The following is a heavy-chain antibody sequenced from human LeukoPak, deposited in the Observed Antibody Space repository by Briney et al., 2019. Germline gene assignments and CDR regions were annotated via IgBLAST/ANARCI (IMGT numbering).Heavy chain of an antibody. CDR3: ASQLLYYYGSGSYPPFDI. V-gene: IGHV5-10-1*01. CDR2: IDPSDSYT. J-gene: IGHJ3*02. Sequence: GESLKISCKGSGYSFTSYWIGWVRQMPGKGLEWMGRIDPSDSYTNYSPSFQGHVTISADKSISTAYLQWSSLKASDTAMYYCASQLLYYYGSGSYPPFDIWGQGTMVTVSS. D-gene: IGHD3-10*01. CDR1: GYSFTSYW.